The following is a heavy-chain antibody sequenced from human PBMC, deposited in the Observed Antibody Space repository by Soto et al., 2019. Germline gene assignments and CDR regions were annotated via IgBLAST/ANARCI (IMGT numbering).Heavy chain of an antibody. CDR2: IYSGGTT. D-gene: IGHD3-10*01. V-gene: IGHV3-53*01. Sequence: PEGSLRLSCAASGFTVSAYYMIWVRQAPGKGLEWVSVIYSGGTTHYADSFQGRLTISRDSSKNTPYLHMNSLRAEDTAVYYCARLSAPTGSYYTAPFDYWGQGTLVTVSS. CDR1: GFTVSAYY. CDR3: ARLSAPTGSYYTAPFDY. J-gene: IGHJ4*02.